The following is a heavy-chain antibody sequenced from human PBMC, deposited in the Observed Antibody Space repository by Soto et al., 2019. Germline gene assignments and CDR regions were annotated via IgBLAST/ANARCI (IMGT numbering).Heavy chain of an antibody. CDR1: GGTFSSYA. CDR3: AREIYVDTAMVTHTYFDY. Sequence: QVQLVQSGAEVKKPGSSVKVSCKASGGTFSSYAISWVRQAPGQGLEWMGGIISIFGTANYAQKFQGRVTITADESTSTAYMELSSLRSEDTAVYYCAREIYVDTAMVTHTYFDYWGQGTLVTVSS. CDR2: IISIFGTA. D-gene: IGHD5-18*01. V-gene: IGHV1-69*01. J-gene: IGHJ4*02.